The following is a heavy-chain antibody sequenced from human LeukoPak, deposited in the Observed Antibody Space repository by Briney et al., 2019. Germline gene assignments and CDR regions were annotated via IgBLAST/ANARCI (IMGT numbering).Heavy chain of an antibody. Sequence: ASVKVSCKASGGTFSSYAISWVRQAPGQGLEWMGGIIPIFGTANYAQKFQGRVTITTDESTSTAYMELSSLRSEGTAVYYCARDDERGFSGSYRIGYWGQGTLVTVSS. J-gene: IGHJ4*02. CDR3: ARDDERGFSGSYRIGY. D-gene: IGHD1-26*01. CDR1: GGTFSSYA. V-gene: IGHV1-69*05. CDR2: IIPIFGTA.